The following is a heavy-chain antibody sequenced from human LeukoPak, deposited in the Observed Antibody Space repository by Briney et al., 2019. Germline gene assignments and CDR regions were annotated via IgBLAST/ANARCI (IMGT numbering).Heavy chain of an antibody. V-gene: IGHV1-2*06. Sequence: ASVKVSCKAPGYTFTSYGISWVRQAPGQGLEWMGRINPNSGGTNYAQKFQGRVTMTRDTSISTAYMELSRLRSDDTAVYYCARDALGEVVDYWGQGTLVTVSS. CDR2: INPNSGGT. J-gene: IGHJ4*02. CDR1: GYTFTSYG. D-gene: IGHD4-17*01. CDR3: ARDALGEVVDY.